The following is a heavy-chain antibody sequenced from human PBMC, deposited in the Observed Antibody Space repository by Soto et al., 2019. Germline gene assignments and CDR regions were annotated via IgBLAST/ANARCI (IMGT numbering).Heavy chain of an antibody. Sequence: GGSLRLSCAASGFTFGSYAMNCVRQSPGKGLEWVSAISGSGGSTYYADSVKGRFTISRDSSKNTLYLQMNSLRAEDTAVYYCAKGNSWSPALVLDIWGQGTMVTVSS. D-gene: IGHD1-7*01. J-gene: IGHJ3*02. CDR2: ISGSGGST. CDR3: AKGNSWSPALVLDI. V-gene: IGHV3-23*01. CDR1: GFTFGSYA.